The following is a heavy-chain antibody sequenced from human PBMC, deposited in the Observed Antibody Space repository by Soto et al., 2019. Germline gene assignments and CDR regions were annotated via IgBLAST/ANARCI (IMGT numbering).Heavy chain of an antibody. CDR1: GFTFSSYG. Sequence: QVQLVESGGGVVQPGGSLRLSCAASGFTFSSYGMHWVRQAPGEGLEWVALIWFDGKNYRQADSVRGRFSISRDDSKSTLYLQMVSLRAGDTGVYYFARDFTMVATYSGPSFYAMDVWGQGTTVTVSS. D-gene: IGHD2-15*01. J-gene: IGHJ6*02. CDR3: ARDFTMVATYSGPSFYAMDV. CDR2: IWFDGKNY. V-gene: IGHV3-33*01.